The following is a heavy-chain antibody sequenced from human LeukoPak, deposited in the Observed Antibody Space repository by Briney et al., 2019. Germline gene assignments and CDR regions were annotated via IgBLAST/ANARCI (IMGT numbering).Heavy chain of an antibody. V-gene: IGHV1-46*01. Sequence: ASGNISCKASGYTFTSYYMHWVRQAPGQGLEWMGIINPSGGSTSYAQKFQGRVTMTRDTSTSTVYMELSSLRSEDTAVYYCARAHSSGWTGAFDYWGQGTLVTVSS. CDR2: INPSGGST. D-gene: IGHD6-19*01. CDR1: GYTFTSYY. CDR3: ARAHSSGWTGAFDY. J-gene: IGHJ4*02.